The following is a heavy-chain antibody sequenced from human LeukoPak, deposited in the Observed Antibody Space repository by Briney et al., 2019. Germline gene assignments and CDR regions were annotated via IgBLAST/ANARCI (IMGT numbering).Heavy chain of an antibody. J-gene: IGHJ4*02. V-gene: IGHV4-30-4*08. CDR2: IYYSGST. Sequence: SETLSLTCAVYGGSFSGYYWSWIRQPPGKGLEWIGYIYYSGSTYYNPSLKSRVTISVDTSKNQFSLKLSSVTAADTAVYYCARAYYDSSGYFNWGQGTLVTVSS. D-gene: IGHD3-22*01. CDR1: GGSFSGYY. CDR3: ARAYYDSSGYFN.